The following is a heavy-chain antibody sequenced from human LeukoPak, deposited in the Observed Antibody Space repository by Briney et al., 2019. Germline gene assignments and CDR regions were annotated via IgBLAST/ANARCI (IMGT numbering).Heavy chain of an antibody. CDR1: GGSISSYY. CDR2: IYYSGST. Sequence: SETLSLTCTVSGGSISSYYWSWTRQPPGKGLEWIGYIYYSGSTNYNPSLKSRVTISVDTSKNQFSLKLSSVTTADTAVYYCARHRTNYYYYGMDVWGQGTTVTVSS. J-gene: IGHJ6*02. D-gene: IGHD1/OR15-1a*01. CDR3: ARHRTNYYYYGMDV. V-gene: IGHV4-59*08.